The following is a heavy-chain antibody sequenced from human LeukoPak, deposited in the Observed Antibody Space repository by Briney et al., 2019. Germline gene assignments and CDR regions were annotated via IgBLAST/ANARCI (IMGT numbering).Heavy chain of an antibody. D-gene: IGHD3-3*01. J-gene: IGHJ4*02. Sequence: PGGSLRLSCAASGFTFSSYAMSWVRQAPGKGLEWVSAISGSGGSTYYADSVKGRFTISRDNSKNTLYLQMNSLRAEDTAVYYCAKHRTIFGVVIGETGFDYWGQGTLVTVSS. V-gene: IGHV3-23*01. CDR1: GFTFSSYA. CDR3: AKHRTIFGVVIGETGFDY. CDR2: ISGSGGST.